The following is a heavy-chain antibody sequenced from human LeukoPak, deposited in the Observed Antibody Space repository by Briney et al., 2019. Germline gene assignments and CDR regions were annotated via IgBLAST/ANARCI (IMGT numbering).Heavy chain of an antibody. Sequence: GASVKVSCKASGFTFTSSAMQWVRQARGQRLEWIGWIVVGSGNTNSAQKFPERVTITRDMSTSSVYMELSSLRSEDTAVYYCAADRAYYYDSSGYYTAPDAFDIWGQGTMVTVSS. CDR3: AADRAYYYDSSGYYTAPDAFDI. CDR2: IVVGSGNT. D-gene: IGHD3-22*01. V-gene: IGHV1-58*02. J-gene: IGHJ3*02. CDR1: GFTFTSSA.